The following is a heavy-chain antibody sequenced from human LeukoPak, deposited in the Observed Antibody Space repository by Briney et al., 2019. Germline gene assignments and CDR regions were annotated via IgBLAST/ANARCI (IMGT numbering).Heavy chain of an antibody. Sequence: AGGSLRLSCAASGFTFTSYAMSWVRQAPGKGLEWVSAISGSGGSTYYADSVKGRFTISRDNSKNTLYLQMNSLRAKDTAVYYCAKDLEQPDNWFDPWGQGTLVIVSS. J-gene: IGHJ5*02. D-gene: IGHD6-13*01. CDR2: ISGSGGST. CDR1: GFTFTSYA. CDR3: AKDLEQPDNWFDP. V-gene: IGHV3-23*01.